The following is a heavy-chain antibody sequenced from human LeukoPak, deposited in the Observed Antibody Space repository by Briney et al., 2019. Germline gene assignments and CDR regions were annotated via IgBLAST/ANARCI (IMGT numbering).Heavy chain of an antibody. V-gene: IGHV1-69*13. CDR1: GGTFSSYA. CDR2: IIPIFGTA. CDR3: ARDEGLRYFGIEDP. D-gene: IGHD3-9*01. Sequence: ASVKVSCKASGGTFSSYAISWVRQAPGQGLGWMGGIIPIFGTANYAQKFQGRVTITADESTSTAYMELSSLRSEDTAVYYCARDEGLRYFGIEDPWGQGTLVTVSS. J-gene: IGHJ5*02.